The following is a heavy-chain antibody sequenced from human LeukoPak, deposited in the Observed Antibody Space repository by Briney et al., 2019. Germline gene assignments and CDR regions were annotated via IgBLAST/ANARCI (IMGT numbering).Heavy chain of an antibody. Sequence: GGSLRLSCAASGFTVSSNYMSWVRQAPGKGLEWVSVIYSGGSTYYADSVKGRLTVSRGNSKNTLFLQMNSLRAEDTAVYYCAKDGGLWVSAHWGDSWGRGTLVTVSS. CDR1: GFTVSSNY. CDR3: AKDGGLWVSAHWGDS. D-gene: IGHD7-27*01. J-gene: IGHJ4*02. CDR2: IYSGGST. V-gene: IGHV3-53*01.